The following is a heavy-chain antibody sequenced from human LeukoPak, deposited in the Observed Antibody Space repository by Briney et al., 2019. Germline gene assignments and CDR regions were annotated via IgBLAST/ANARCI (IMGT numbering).Heavy chain of an antibody. V-gene: IGHV3-30*02. CDR1: GFTFSSYG. J-gene: IGHJ4*02. D-gene: IGHD6-13*01. CDR2: IRYDANNR. CDR3: ARAYSSSH. Sequence: PGGSLRLSCAASGFTFSSYGMHWVRQAPGKGLEWVTFIRYDANNRYYTDSVKGRFTISRDNSKNTLYLQMNSLRAEDTAVYYCARAYSSSHWGQGTLVTVSS.